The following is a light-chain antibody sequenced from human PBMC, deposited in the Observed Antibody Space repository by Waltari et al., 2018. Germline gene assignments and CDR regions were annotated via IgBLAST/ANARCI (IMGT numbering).Light chain of an antibody. CDR3: CSYADGNTYL. V-gene: IGLV2-11*01. J-gene: IGLJ1*01. CDR2: DLT. Sequence: QSALTQPRSVSGSPGQSVTISCTGTSSDVGGYMYVSWYQQRPGQAPKLLIYDLTYRPSEVPDRVSGSKSGNTASLTISGLQAEDEADYYCCSYADGNTYLFGTGTFVTVL. CDR1: SSDVGGYMY.